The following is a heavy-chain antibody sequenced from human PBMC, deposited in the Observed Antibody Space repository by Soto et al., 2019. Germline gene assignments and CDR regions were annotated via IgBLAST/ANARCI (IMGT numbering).Heavy chain of an antibody. D-gene: IGHD3-16*01. V-gene: IGHV3-9*01. CDR2: ISWNSRAI. CDR1: GFTFDDYA. Sequence: GGSLRLSCAASGFTFDDYALHWVRQTPGKGLEWISSISWNSRAIAYADSVKGRFTISRDNAKNSLYLEMNSLRVEDTALYYCAKDLDGYYDPTFDYWGQGTLVTVSS. CDR3: AKDLDGYYDPTFDY. J-gene: IGHJ4*02.